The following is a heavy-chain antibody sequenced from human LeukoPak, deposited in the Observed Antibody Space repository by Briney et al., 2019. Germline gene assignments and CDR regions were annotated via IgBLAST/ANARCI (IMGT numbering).Heavy chain of an antibody. CDR3: AKDRGGNSGSAEYFQH. J-gene: IGHJ1*01. V-gene: IGHV3-23*01. CDR1: GFTFSSYA. Sequence: GGSLRLSCAVSGFTFSSYAMSWVRQAPGKGLEWVSAISDSGGSTYYADSVKGRFTISGDNSKNTLYLQMNSLRAEDTAVYYCAKDRGGNSGSAEYFQHWGQGTLVTVSS. CDR2: ISDSGGST. D-gene: IGHD4-23*01.